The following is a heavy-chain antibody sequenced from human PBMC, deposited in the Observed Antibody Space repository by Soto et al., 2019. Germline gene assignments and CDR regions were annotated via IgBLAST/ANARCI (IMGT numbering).Heavy chain of an antibody. CDR1: GFTFSSYV. D-gene: IGHD3-3*01. Sequence: PGGSLRLSCSASGFTFSSYVMHWVRQAPGKGLEYVSAISSNGGSTYYAGSVKGRFTISRDYSKNTLYLQMNSLRDEDTAVYYCVRDRTMASYDAFDIWGQGTMVTVSS. CDR2: ISSNGGST. CDR3: VRDRTMASYDAFDI. J-gene: IGHJ3*02. V-gene: IGHV3-64*04.